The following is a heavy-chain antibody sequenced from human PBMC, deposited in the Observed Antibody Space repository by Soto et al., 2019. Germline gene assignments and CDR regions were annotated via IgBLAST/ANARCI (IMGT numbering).Heavy chain of an antibody. J-gene: IGHJ6*02. CDR2: IYYSGST. D-gene: IGHD1-1*01. CDR1: GGSISSYY. V-gene: IGHV4-59*01. CDR3: ARDRQVPTTHDYGMDV. Sequence: PSETLSLTCTFSGGSISSYYWSWIRQPPGKGLEWIGYIYYSGSTNYNPSLKSRVTISVDTSKNQFSLKLSSVTAADTAVYYCARDRQVPTTHDYGMDVWGQGTTVTSP.